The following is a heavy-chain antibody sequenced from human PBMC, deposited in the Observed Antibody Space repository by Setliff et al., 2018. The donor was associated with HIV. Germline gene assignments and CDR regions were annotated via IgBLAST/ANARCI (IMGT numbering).Heavy chain of an antibody. J-gene: IGHJ4*02. CDR3: ARRPYYFDS. CDR2: IYHSGST. CDR1: GGSFSDYY. D-gene: IGHD6-6*01. V-gene: IGHV4-34*01. Sequence: SETLSLTCAVYGGSFSDYYWSWIRQPPGKGLEWIWEIYHSGSTIYNPSLKSRVTISVDTSKNQFSLKLSSVTAADTAVYYCARRPYYFDSWGQGTLVTVSS.